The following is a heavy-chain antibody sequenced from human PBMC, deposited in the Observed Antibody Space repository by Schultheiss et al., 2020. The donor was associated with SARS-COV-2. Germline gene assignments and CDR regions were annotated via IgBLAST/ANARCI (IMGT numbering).Heavy chain of an antibody. CDR2: IKQDGSEK. V-gene: IGHV3-7*03. CDR1: GFTFSSYW. D-gene: IGHD3-22*01. CDR3: ARADSSGYCDAFDI. Sequence: GGSLRLSCAASGFTFSSYWMSWVRQAPGKGLEWVANIKQDGSEKYYVDSVKGRFTISRDNAKNSLYLQMNSLRAEDTAVYYCARADSSGYCDAFDIWGQGTMVTVSS. J-gene: IGHJ3*02.